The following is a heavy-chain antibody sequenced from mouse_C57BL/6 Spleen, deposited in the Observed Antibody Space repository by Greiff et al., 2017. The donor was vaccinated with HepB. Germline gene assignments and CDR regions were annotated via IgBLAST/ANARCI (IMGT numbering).Heavy chain of an antibody. J-gene: IGHJ2*01. V-gene: IGHV1-55*01. D-gene: IGHD1-1*01. CDR3: ARGGFITTAPFDY. CDR2: IYPGSGST. CDR1: GYTFTSYW. Sequence: VQLQQPGAELVKPGASVKMSCKASGYTFTSYWITWVKQRPGQGLEWIGDIYPGSGSTNYNEKFKSKATLTVDTSSSPAYMQLSSLTSEDSAVYYCARGGFITTAPFDYWGQGTTLTVSS.